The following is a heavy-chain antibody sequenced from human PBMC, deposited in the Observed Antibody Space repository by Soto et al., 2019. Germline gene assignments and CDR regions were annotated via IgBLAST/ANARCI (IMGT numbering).Heavy chain of an antibody. CDR1: GGSISSYY. CDR3: ARHIVVVPAAIDWFDP. V-gene: IGHV4-59*08. CDR2: IYYSGST. D-gene: IGHD2-2*02. Sequence: PSETLSLTCTVSGGSISSYYWSWIRQPPGKGLEWIGYIYYSGSTNYNPSLKSRVTISVDTSKNQFSLKLGSVTAADTAVYYCARHIVVVPAAIDWFDPWGQGTLVTVSS. J-gene: IGHJ5*02.